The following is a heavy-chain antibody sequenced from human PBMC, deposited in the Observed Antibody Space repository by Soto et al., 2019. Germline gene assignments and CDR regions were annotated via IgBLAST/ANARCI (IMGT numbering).Heavy chain of an antibody. CDR2: INHSGST. Sequence: QVQLQQWGAGLLKPSETLSLTCAVYGGSFSGYYWSWIRQPPGKGLEWIGEINHSGSTNYNPSLKSRVTISVDTSKNQFSLKLSSVTAADTAVYYFARAHYSNYDWFDPWGQGTLVTVSS. CDR3: ARAHYSNYDWFDP. V-gene: IGHV4-34*01. J-gene: IGHJ5*02. D-gene: IGHD4-4*01. CDR1: GGSFSGYY.